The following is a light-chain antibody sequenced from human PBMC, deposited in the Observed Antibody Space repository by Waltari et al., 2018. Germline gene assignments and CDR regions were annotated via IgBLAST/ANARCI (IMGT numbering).Light chain of an antibody. CDR2: GTY. CDR3: QQRASWPNT. Sequence: EIVLTQSPATLSLSPGEGDTLSCRASQSVSNYLAWYQQKPGQAPRLLIYGTYNRATGIPARFSGSGSGTDFTLTISSLEPEDFAVYYCQQRASWPNTFGQGTKLEIK. V-gene: IGKV3-11*01. J-gene: IGKJ2*01. CDR1: QSVSNY.